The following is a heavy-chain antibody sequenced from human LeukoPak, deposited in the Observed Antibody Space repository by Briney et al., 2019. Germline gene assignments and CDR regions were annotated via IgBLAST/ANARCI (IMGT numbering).Heavy chain of an antibody. CDR1: AGSISSSSHH. J-gene: IGHJ4*02. Sequence: SETLSLTCTVSAGSISSSSHHWGWIRQSPGKGLEWIGSIYYGRTTYYNPSLNSRVTISVVTSENQFSLQLNSVTAADTAVYYCVRHDGRGGATMGALDSWGQGSLVTVSS. CDR3: VRHDGRGGATMGALDS. D-gene: IGHD5-12*01. CDR2: IYYGRTT. V-gene: IGHV4-39*01.